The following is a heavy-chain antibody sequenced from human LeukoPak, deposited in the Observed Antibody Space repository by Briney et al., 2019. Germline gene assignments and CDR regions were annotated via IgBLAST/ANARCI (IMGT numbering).Heavy chain of an antibody. D-gene: IGHD3-22*01. CDR3: AKNDYFDSSGYYNY. CDR2: ISKDGSNK. CDR1: GFTFSAYA. V-gene: IGHV3-30*18. Sequence: GGSLRLSCAASGFTFSAYAMHWVRQAPGKGLEWVAVISKDGSNKYYADSVKGRFTISRENSKNTLYLQMNSLIVEDKAVYYCAKNDYFDSSGYYNYWGQGNLVSVSS. J-gene: IGHJ4*02.